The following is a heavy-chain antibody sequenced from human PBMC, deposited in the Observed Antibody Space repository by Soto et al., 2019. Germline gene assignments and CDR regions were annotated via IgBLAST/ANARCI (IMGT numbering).Heavy chain of an antibody. Sequence: APGYAYTCCSMYSPRQDQGQRLERMGWINAGNGNTKYSQKFQGRVTITRDTSASTAYMELSSLRSEDTAVYYCARGGYRTKYYYYYYMDVWGKGTTVTVSS. D-gene: IGHD5-18*01. V-gene: IGHV1-3*01. CDR3: ARGGYRTKYYYYYYMDV. CDR1: GYAYTCCS. CDR2: INAGNGNT. J-gene: IGHJ6*03.